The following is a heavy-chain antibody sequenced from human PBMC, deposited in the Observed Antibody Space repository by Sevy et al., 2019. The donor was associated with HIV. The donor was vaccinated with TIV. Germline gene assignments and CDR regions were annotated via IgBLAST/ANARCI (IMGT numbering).Heavy chain of an antibody. CDR2: MRSKANTFAT. Sequence: GGSLRLSCAASGFTFSDAAMHWVRQASGKGLEWLGRMRSKANTFATAYAAPAKGRFTISREDSKNTVYLHMSSLRTEDTAMYYCTFSSDYYKYGWDVWGQGTTVTVSS. D-gene: IGHD6-6*01. J-gene: IGHJ6*02. CDR3: TFSSDYYKYGWDV. CDR1: GFTFSDAA. V-gene: IGHV3-73*01.